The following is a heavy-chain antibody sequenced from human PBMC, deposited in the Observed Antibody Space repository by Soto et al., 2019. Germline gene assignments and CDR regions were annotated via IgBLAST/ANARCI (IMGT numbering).Heavy chain of an antibody. J-gene: IGHJ4*02. V-gene: IGHV1-69*13. CDR2: IIPIFGTA. CDR1: GGTFSSYS. Sequence: SVKVSCKASGGTFSSYSISWVRQAPGQGLEWMGGIIPIFGTANYAQKFQGRVTITADESTSTAYMELSSLRSEDTAVYYCARVGPAHYYDSSGYYSPLDYWGQGTLVTVS. D-gene: IGHD3-22*01. CDR3: ARVGPAHYYDSSGYYSPLDY.